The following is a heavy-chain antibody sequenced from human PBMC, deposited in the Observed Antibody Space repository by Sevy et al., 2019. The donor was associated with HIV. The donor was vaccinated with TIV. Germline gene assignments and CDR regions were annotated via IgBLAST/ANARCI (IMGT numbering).Heavy chain of an antibody. CDR2: ISYDGSNK. CDR3: ARDNLHYDSSGFSAGFDY. J-gene: IGHJ4*02. D-gene: IGHD3-22*01. Sequence: GGSLRLSCAASGFTFSSYAMHWVRQAPGKGLEWVAVISYDGSNKYYADSVKGRFTISRDKSKNTLYLQMNSLRAEDTAVYYCARDNLHYDSSGFSAGFDYWGQGTLVTVSS. V-gene: IGHV3-30-3*01. CDR1: GFTFSSYA.